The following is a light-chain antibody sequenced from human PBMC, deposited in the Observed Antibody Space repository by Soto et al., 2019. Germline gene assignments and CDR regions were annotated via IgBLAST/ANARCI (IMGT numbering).Light chain of an antibody. Sequence: QSALTQHASVSGSPGQSITISCTGTSSDVGKYNLVSWYQQHPGKAPKLMIYEGNKRPSGVSDRFSGSKSGNTASLTISGLQAEDEADYYCCSYAGSRIFYVFGTGTKLTVL. J-gene: IGLJ1*01. CDR1: SSDVGKYNL. CDR2: EGN. CDR3: CSYAGSRIFYV. V-gene: IGLV2-23*01.